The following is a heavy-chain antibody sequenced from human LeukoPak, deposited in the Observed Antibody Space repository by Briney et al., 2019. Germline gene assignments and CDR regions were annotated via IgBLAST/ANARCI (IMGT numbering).Heavy chain of an antibody. D-gene: IGHD7-27*01. CDR3: TRTGG. Sequence: GGSLRLSCKASGFIFADYAISWVRQAPGKGLEWLGFIKSKTYGETTEYAASVKGRFTISRDDSNSIAYLQMNNLKIEDTAVYYSTRTGGWGQGTLVTVSS. J-gene: IGHJ4*02. CDR1: GFIFADYA. V-gene: IGHV3-49*04. CDR2: IKSKTYGETT.